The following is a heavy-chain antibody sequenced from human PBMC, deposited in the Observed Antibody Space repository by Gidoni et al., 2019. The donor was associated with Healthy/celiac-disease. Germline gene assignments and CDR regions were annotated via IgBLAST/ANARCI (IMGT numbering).Heavy chain of an antibody. J-gene: IGHJ4*02. Sequence: QVTLRESGPALVKPTQTLTLTCTFSGFSLSTSGMCVSWIRQPTGKALEWLARIDWDDDKYYSTSLKTRLTISKDTSKNQVVLTMTNMDPVDTATYYCARTRGYCSSTSCYDKEYYFDYWGQGTLVTVSS. CDR1: GFSLSTSGMC. V-gene: IGHV2-70*15. D-gene: IGHD2-2*01. CDR3: ARTRGYCSSTSCYDKEYYFDY. CDR2: IDWDDDK.